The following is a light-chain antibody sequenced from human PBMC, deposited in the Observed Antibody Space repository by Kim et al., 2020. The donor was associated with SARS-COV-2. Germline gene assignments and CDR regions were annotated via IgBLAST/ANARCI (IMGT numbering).Light chain of an antibody. CDR1: NIGDKS. CDR3: QVWESATDHYV. J-gene: IGLJ1*01. Sequence: APHTTTRVTWEGDNIGDKSVHWYQQKPGQAPVLVIRYDSDRPSGIPERFSGSNSENTATLIISRVEAGDEADYYCQVWESATDHYVFGTGTKVTVL. V-gene: IGLV3-21*01. CDR2: YDS.